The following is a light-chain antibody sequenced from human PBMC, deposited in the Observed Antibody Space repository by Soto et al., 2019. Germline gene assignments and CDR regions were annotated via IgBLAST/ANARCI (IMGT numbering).Light chain of an antibody. V-gene: IGLV2-23*02. J-gene: IGLJ2*01. Sequence: QSALTQPASVSGSPGQSITISCTGTSSDVGIYDLVSWYQQHPGKATKLLIYEVNKRPSGVFNRFSGSKSGNTASLTISGLQAEDEGDYYCCSYAGSSTQIFGGGTKLTVL. CDR2: EVN. CDR3: CSYAGSSTQI. CDR1: SSDVGIYDL.